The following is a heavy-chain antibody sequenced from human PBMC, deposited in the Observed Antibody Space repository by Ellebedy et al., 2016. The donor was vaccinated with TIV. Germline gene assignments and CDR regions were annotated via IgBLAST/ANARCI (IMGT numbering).Heavy chain of an antibody. Sequence: PGGSLRLSCVASGFAFSSRWIHWVRQAPGKGLVWVSHINSDGSSTGYADSVKGRFTISRDNAKNTLYLQMNGLRAEDTAVYYCAREVWYPASWGQGTLVTVSS. D-gene: IGHD6-13*01. J-gene: IGHJ4*02. CDR2: INSDGSST. CDR1: GFAFSSRW. CDR3: AREVWYPAS. V-gene: IGHV3-74*01.